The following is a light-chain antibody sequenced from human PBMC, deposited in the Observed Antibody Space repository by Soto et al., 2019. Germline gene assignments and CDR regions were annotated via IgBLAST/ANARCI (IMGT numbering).Light chain of an antibody. CDR2: AAS. CDR1: QSISTY. CDR3: QHYNSYSEA. J-gene: IGKJ1*01. Sequence: DIQMTHSPSSLSASVGDRVTITCRAGQSISTYLNWYQQKSGKPPKLLISAASSLQSGVPSRFSGSGSGTEFTLTISSLQPDDFATYYCQHYNSYSEAFGQGTKVDIK. V-gene: IGKV1-39*01.